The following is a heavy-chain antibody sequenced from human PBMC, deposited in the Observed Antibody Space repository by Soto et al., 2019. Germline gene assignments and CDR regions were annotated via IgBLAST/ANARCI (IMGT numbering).Heavy chain of an antibody. V-gene: IGHV1-18*01. Sequence: QVQLVQSGAEVKKPGASVKVSCKASGYTFTSYGISWVRQAPGQGLEWMGWISAYNGNTNYAQKLQGRVTRTTDTATSTAYMERRTLRSDDTALYYCTRDAPPEDCWGQGTLVTVSS. CDR1: GYTFTSYG. CDR2: ISAYNGNT. J-gene: IGHJ4*02. CDR3: TRDAPPEDC.